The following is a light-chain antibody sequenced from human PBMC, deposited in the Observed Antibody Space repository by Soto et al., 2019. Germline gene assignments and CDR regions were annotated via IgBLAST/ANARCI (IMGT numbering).Light chain of an antibody. CDR3: SSYAGSSNV. V-gene: IGLV2-8*01. CDR1: SSDVGGYKY. J-gene: IGLJ1*01. Sequence: QSALAQPPSASGSPGQSVAISCTGTSSDVGGYKYVPWYQQHPGKAPKLMIYEVNKRPSGVPDRFSGSKSGNTASLTVSGLQAEDEADYYCSSYAGSSNVFGTGTKVTVL. CDR2: EVN.